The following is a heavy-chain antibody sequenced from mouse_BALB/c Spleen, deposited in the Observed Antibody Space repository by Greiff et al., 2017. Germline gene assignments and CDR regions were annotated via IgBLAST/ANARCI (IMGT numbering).Heavy chain of an antibody. D-gene: IGHD1-3*01. CDR3: ARRGLNYFDV. CDR1: GYTFTSYC. J-gene: IGHJ1*01. V-gene: IGHV1S22*01. Sequence: LQQPGSELVRPGASVKLSCKASGYTFTSYCMHWVKQRPGQGLEWIGNIYPGSGSTNYDEKFKSKATLTVDTSSSTAYMQLSSLTSEDSAVYYCARRGLNYFDVWGAGTTVTVSS. CDR2: IYPGSGST.